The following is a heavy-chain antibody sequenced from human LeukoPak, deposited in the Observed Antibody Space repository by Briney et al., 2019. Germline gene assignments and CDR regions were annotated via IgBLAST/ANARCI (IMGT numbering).Heavy chain of an antibody. V-gene: IGHV1-69*13. CDR2: IIPIFGTA. J-gene: IGHJ4*02. D-gene: IGHD3-10*01. CDR3: ARGSHRYYGSGSYPSTPFDY. CDR1: GGTFSSYA. Sequence: SVKVSCKASGGTFSSYAISWVRQAPGQGLEWMGGIIPIFGTANYAQKFQGRVTITADESTSTAYMEPSSLRSEDTAVYYCARGSHRYYGSGSYPSTPFDYWGQGTLVTVSS.